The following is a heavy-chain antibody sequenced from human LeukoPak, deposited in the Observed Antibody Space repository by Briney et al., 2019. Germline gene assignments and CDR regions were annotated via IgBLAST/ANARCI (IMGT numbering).Heavy chain of an antibody. V-gene: IGHV1-69*13. CDR2: IIPIFGTA. CDR1: GGTLSSYA. CDR3: ARGRVAGTVSLIIYGMDV. D-gene: IGHD6-19*01. J-gene: IGHJ6*02. Sequence: SVTVSCKASGGTLSSYAISWVRQAPGRGLEWMGGIIPIFGTANYAQKFQGRVTITADESTSTAYMELSSLRSEDTAVYYCARGRVAGTVSLIIYGMDVWGQGTTVTVSS.